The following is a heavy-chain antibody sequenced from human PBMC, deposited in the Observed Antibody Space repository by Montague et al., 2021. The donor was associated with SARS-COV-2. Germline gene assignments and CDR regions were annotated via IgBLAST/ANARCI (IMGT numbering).Heavy chain of an antibody. CDR1: GGSISSYY. CDR2: IYYSGST. V-gene: IGHV4-59*01. J-gene: IGHJ3*02. CDR3: ARGSYGHHDFDI. D-gene: IGHD5-18*01. Sequence: SETLSLTCTVSGGSISSYYWSWIRQPPGKGLEWIGYIYYSGSTNYNPSLKSRVTISLDTSKNQFSLKLNSVTAADTAVYYCARGSYGHHDFDIWGKGTMVTVSS.